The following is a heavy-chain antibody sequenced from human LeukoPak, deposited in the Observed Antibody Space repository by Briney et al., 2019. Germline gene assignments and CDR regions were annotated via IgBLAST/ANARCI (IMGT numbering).Heavy chain of an antibody. CDR3: ARGHYDSRTYYYGWDY. J-gene: IGHJ4*02. CDR1: GFTFSPFY. Sequence: GGSLRLLCGASGFTFSPFYMQGAPQAPGRGRVGGSSIGSDSIYIYYADSVKCRFSISRDTAESSLSLQMNSLRAEDTAVYYCARGHYDSRTYYYGWDYWGQGTLVTVSS. CDR2: IGSDSIYI. V-gene: IGHV3-21*01. D-gene: IGHD3-22*01.